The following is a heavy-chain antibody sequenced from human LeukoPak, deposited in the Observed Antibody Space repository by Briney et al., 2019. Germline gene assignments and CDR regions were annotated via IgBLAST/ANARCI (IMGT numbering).Heavy chain of an antibody. CDR3: ARDNQLLDYYGMDV. D-gene: IGHD1-7*01. Sequence: PSETLSLTCTVSGGSIRNYYWSWIRQPPGEGLEWIGYIYYSGSTNYNPSLKSRVTISVDTSKNQFSLKLSSVTAADTAVYYCARDNQLLDYYGMDVWGQGTTVTVSS. CDR1: GGSIRNYY. CDR2: IYYSGST. J-gene: IGHJ6*02. V-gene: IGHV4-59*01.